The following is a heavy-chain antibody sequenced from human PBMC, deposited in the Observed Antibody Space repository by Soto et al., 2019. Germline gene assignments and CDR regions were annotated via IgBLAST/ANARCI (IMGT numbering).Heavy chain of an antibody. V-gene: IGHV5-51*01. CDR3: AAGYSTGLDGFDI. J-gene: IGHJ3*02. CDR2: IFPGDSDT. CDR1: GYNFANYW. D-gene: IGHD2-8*02. Sequence: GASLKISCKGSGYNFANYWIGWVRQRPGKGLEWMGMIFPGDSDTKNNPSLQGQITMSVDKSDSSAYLQWRSLEASDTAMYYCAAGYSTGLDGFDIWGQGTMVTVSS.